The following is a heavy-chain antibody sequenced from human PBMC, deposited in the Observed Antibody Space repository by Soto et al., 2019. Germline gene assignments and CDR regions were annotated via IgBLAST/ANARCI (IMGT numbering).Heavy chain of an antibody. CDR3: AGGGSSSDNGMDV. J-gene: IGHJ6*02. CDR2: ISSRSYTI. CDR1: GFSFSTYS. Sequence: EVQLVESGGGLVQPGGSLRLSCAASGFSFSTYSMNWVRQAPGKGLEWVSYISSRSYTIYYIDSVKGRFTISRDNAKSSLYLQMNSLRDENTAGYYCAGGGSSSDNGMDVWGQGTTVTVSS. V-gene: IGHV3-48*02. D-gene: IGHD6-6*01.